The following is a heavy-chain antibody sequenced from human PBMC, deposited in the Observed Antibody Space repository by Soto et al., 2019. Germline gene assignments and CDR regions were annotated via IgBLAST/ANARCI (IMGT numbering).Heavy chain of an antibody. Sequence: GGSLRLSCAASGFTFSSYAMSWVRQAPGKGLEWVSAISGSGGSTYYADSVKGRFTISRDNSKNTLYLQMNSLRAEDTAVYFCAKVDAYSYRTDHWGQGTLVTVSS. CDR3: AKVDAYSYRTDH. J-gene: IGHJ4*02. CDR1: GFTFSSYA. V-gene: IGHV3-23*01. D-gene: IGHD3-16*02. CDR2: ISGSGGST.